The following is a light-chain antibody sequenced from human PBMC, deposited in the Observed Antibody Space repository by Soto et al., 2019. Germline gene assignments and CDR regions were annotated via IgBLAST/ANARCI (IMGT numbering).Light chain of an antibody. Sequence: EIVMTQSPATLSVSPGEGATLSCMASQSVSSKLAWYQQKPGQAPRLLIYGASSRATGTPDRFSGSGSGTDFTLTINRLEPEDFALYYCQQYGSSPPTFGQGTKVDIK. J-gene: IGKJ1*01. CDR3: QQYGSSPPT. CDR1: QSVSSK. CDR2: GAS. V-gene: IGKV3-20*01.